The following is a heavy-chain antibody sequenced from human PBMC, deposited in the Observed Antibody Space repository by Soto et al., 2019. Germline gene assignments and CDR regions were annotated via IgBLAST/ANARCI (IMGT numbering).Heavy chain of an antibody. D-gene: IGHD2-2*01. V-gene: IGHV1-69*13. J-gene: IGHJ5*02. CDR3: ARDIVVVPAAIHNWFDP. CDR1: GGTFSSYA. CDR2: IIPIFGTA. Sequence: ASVKVSCKGSGGTFSSYAISWVRHAPGQGLEWMGGIIPIFGTANYAQKFQGRVTITADESTSTAYMELSSLRSEDTAVYYCARDIVVVPAAIHNWFDPWGQGTLVTVS.